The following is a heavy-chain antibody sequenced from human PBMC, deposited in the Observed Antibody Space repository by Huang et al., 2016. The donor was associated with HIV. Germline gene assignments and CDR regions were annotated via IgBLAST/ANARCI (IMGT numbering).Heavy chain of an antibody. CDR3: ARERMMSWLDDHDAFDI. CDR2: SNHSGSN. J-gene: IGHJ3*02. Sequence: QVQLQQWGAGLLKPSETLSLTCAVYGGSFSGYYWSWIRQSPGKGLEGIGESNHSGSNNYNPSLKSRLTISVETSKNQFSLKLSSGTAADTAVYYCARERMMSWLDDHDAFDIWGQGTMVTVSS. CDR1: GGSFSGYY. V-gene: IGHV4-34*01. D-gene: IGHD1-1*01.